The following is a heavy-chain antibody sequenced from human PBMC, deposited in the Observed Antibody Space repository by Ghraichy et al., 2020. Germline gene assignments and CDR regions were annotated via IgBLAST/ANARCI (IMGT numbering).Heavy chain of an antibody. J-gene: IGHJ5*02. CDR3: ARGYNWNYEMVWFDP. V-gene: IGHV1-2*02. Sequence: ASVKVSCKASGYTFTGYYMHWVRQAPGQGLEWMGWINPNSGGTNYAQKFQGRVTMTRDTSISTAYMELSRLRSDDTAVYYCARGYNWNYEMVWFDPWGQGTLVTVSS. CDR2: INPNSGGT. D-gene: IGHD1-1*01. CDR1: GYTFTGYY.